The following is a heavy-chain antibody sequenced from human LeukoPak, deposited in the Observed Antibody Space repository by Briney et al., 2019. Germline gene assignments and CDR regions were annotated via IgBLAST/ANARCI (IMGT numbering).Heavy chain of an antibody. Sequence: ASVKLSCKASGYTFTAHYIHWVRQAPGQGLEWMGWIDPNRGGTNYAQKFLGRVTMTGDTSISTVFMELSRLRSDDTAIYYCARGRGTTMVRGVITTYFDLWGRGSLVTVSS. J-gene: IGHJ2*01. D-gene: IGHD3-10*01. CDR2: IDPNRGGT. CDR3: ARGRGTTMVRGVITTYFDL. V-gene: IGHV1-2*02. CDR1: GYTFTAHY.